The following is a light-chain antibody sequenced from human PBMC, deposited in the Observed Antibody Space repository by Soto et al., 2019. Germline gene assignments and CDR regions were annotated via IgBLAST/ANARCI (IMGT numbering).Light chain of an antibody. CDR3: QHYGSALFT. CDR2: GAS. Sequence: EIVLTQSPGPLSLSPGERATLSCRASQSFSSSYLAWYQQKPGQAPRLLIYGASSRATGIPDRFSGSGSGTDFNLTISSLEPEDFAVYYCQHYGSALFTFGPGTKVDVK. J-gene: IGKJ3*01. CDR1: QSFSSSY. V-gene: IGKV3-20*01.